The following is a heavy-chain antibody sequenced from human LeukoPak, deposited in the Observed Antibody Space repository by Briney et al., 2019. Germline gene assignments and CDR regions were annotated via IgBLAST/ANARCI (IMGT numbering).Heavy chain of an antibody. Sequence: GGSLRLSCAASGFTVSSNYMSWVRQAPGKGLEWVSVIYSGGSTYYADSVKGRFTISRDNAKNSLYLQMDSLRVEDTAEYYCARDPYSGNYGAYYYYYMDVWGKGTTVTVSS. D-gene: IGHD1-26*01. J-gene: IGHJ6*03. CDR1: GFTVSSNY. V-gene: IGHV3-66*01. CDR2: IYSGGST. CDR3: ARDPYSGNYGAYYYYYMDV.